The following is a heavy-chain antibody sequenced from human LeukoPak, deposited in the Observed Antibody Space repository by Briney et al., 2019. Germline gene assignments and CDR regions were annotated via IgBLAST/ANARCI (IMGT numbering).Heavy chain of an antibody. Sequence: SETLSLTCTVSGGSISSGGYYWSWIRQHPGKGLEWIGYIYYSGSTYYNPSLKSRVTISVDTSKNQFSLKLSSVTAADTAVYYCARGRSSGWYKDYYYYYGMDVWGLGTTVTVSS. CDR3: ARGRSSGWYKDYYYYYGMDV. D-gene: IGHD6-19*01. CDR1: GGSISSGGYY. J-gene: IGHJ6*02. CDR2: IYYSGST. V-gene: IGHV4-31*03.